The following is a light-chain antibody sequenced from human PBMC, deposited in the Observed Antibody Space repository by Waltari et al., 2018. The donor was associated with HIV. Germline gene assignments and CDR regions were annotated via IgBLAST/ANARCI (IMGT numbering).Light chain of an antibody. CDR3: QSYDSSLSGWV. Sequence: QSVLTQPPSVSGAPGQRVTISCSGSSSNLGSGYDVHGYQQLPGTSPKLLIYANSNRPSGVPDRFSVSKSGTSASLAITGLQAEDEADYYCQSYDSSLSGWVFGGGTKLTVL. CDR1: SSNLGSGYD. CDR2: ANS. J-gene: IGLJ3*02. V-gene: IGLV1-40*01.